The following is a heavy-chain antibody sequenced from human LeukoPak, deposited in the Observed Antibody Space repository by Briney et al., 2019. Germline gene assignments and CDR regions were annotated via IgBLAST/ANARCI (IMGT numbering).Heavy chain of an antibody. J-gene: IGHJ4*02. CDR1: GFTFSRYA. D-gene: IGHD6-19*01. CDR2: LSDNGGST. V-gene: IGHV3-23*01. Sequence: GGSLRLSCAASGFTFSRYAMSWVRQAPEKGLEGVSTLSDNGGSTYYADSVKGRFAISRDNSKNTLYLQMNSLRAEDTAVYYCAKAAIAVAANFDYWGQGALVTVSS. CDR3: AKAAIAVAANFDY.